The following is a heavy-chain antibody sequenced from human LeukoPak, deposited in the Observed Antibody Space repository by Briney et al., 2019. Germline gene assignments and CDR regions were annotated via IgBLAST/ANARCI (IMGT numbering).Heavy chain of an antibody. D-gene: IGHD4-17*01. CDR1: GSTFSSYA. CDR3: ARDTMDYAWFDP. V-gene: IGHV3-30-3*01. CDR2: ISYDGSNK. J-gene: IGHJ5*02. Sequence: GGSLRLSCAASGSTFSSYAMHWVRQAPGKGLEWVAVISYDGSNKYYADSVKGRFTISRDNSKNTLYLQMNSLRAEDTAVYYCARDTMDYAWFDPWGQGTLVTVSS.